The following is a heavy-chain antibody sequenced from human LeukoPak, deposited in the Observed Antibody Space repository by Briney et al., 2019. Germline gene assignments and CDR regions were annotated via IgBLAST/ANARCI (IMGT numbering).Heavy chain of an antibody. CDR1: GGSISNSPYY. Sequence: SETLSLTCNVSGGSISNSPYYRGWVRQPPGKGLEWIGSMHYSGTTYHNPSLRSRVTISVDTSKNQFSLRLISGTAADTAVYYCARNDRGRPADYWGQGTLVTVSS. CDR2: MHYSGTT. D-gene: IGHD1-26*01. V-gene: IGHV4-39*01. CDR3: ARNDRGRPADY. J-gene: IGHJ4*02.